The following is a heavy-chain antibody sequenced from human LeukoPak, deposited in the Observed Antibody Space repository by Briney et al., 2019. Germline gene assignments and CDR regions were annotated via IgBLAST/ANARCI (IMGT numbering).Heavy chain of an antibody. CDR3: ARALGSGWYLYFDY. D-gene: IGHD6-19*01. Sequence: ASVKVSCKASGYTFTGYYMHWVRQAPGQGLEWMGWINPNSGGTNYAQKFQGRVTMTRDTSISTAYMELRRLRSDDTAVYYCARALGSGWYLYFDYWGQGTLVTVSS. V-gene: IGHV1-2*02. CDR1: GYTFTGYY. CDR2: INPNSGGT. J-gene: IGHJ4*02.